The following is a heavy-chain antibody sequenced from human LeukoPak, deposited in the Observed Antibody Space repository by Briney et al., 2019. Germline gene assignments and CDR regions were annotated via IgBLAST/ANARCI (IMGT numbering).Heavy chain of an antibody. Sequence: GGSLRLSCAASGFTFSSYVMSWVRQAPGKGLEWVSVLIVSGGATYYADSVKGRFTISRDNPRNTLYLQMNSLSAEDTAVYFCAKRGVVIRVILVGFHKEAYYFDSWGQGALVTVSS. CDR1: GFTFSSYV. J-gene: IGHJ4*02. CDR3: AKRGVVIRVILVGFHKEAYYFDS. CDR2: LIVSGGAT. V-gene: IGHV3-23*01. D-gene: IGHD3-22*01.